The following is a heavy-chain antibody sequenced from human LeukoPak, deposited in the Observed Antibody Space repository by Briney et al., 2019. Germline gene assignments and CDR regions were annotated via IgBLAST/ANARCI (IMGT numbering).Heavy chain of an antibody. V-gene: IGHV3-53*01. CDR2: IYSGADT. J-gene: IGHJ2*01. Sequence: GGSLTLSCAASGFSVSTKYMNWVRQAPGKGLEWVSIIYSGADTYYADSAKGRFTISRDTSKNTLFLHMNNLRVEDTAVYYCARVGDHYHWYLDLWGRGTLVSVSS. CDR3: ARVGDHYHWYLDL. D-gene: IGHD3-10*01. CDR1: GFSVSTKY.